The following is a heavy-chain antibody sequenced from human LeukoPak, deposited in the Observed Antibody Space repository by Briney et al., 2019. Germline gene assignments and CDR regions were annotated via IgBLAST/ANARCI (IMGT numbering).Heavy chain of an antibody. CDR1: GYTSTSYY. CDR3: ARVRMAVGSTSFYYYGMDV. Sequence: ASVKVSCKASGYTSTSYYMHWVRQAPGQGLEWMGIINPSGGSTSYAQKFQGRVTMTRDTSTSTVYMELSRLRSDDTAVYYCARVRMAVGSTSFYYYGMDVWGQGTTVTVSS. D-gene: IGHD6-19*01. J-gene: IGHJ6*02. V-gene: IGHV1-46*01. CDR2: INPSGGST.